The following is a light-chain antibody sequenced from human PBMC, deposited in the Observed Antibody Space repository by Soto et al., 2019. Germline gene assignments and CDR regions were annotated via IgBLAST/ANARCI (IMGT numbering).Light chain of an antibody. CDR1: EAVSSTY. Sequence: EIVLTQSPGTLSLSPGESATLSCRASEAVSSTYVAWYRQTTGQAPILLLSRASTRATGTPDRFSGSGSGTDFTLTISRLEPEDFAVYYCQQYGTSPTCGGGTMVEFK. J-gene: IGKJ4*01. CDR2: RAS. V-gene: IGKV3-20*01. CDR3: QQYGTSPT.